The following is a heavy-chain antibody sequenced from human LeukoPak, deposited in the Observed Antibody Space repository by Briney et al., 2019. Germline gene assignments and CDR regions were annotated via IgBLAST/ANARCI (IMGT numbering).Heavy chain of an antibody. CDR1: GYTFTSYG. Sequence: ASATVSCKASGYTFTSYGISWVRQAPGQGLEWMGWISAYNGNTNDAQNLQGRVTMNTDTSTSTAYMELRSLRSDDTAVYYCARRRGSGRLDYWGQGTLVTVSS. J-gene: IGHJ4*02. V-gene: IGHV1-18*01. D-gene: IGHD3-10*01. CDR3: ARRRGSGRLDY. CDR2: ISAYNGNT.